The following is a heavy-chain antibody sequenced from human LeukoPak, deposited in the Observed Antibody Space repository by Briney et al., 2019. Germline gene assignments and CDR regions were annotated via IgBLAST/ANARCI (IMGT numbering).Heavy chain of an antibody. V-gene: IGHV3-23*01. CDR3: ATVLEWLSLGMDV. CDR2: ISGSGGGS. CDR1: GFTFSSHA. D-gene: IGHD3-3*01. J-gene: IGHJ6*02. Sequence: GGSLRLSCAASGFTFSSHAMSWVRQAPGKGLKWVSIISGSGGGSYYADSVKGRFTISRDNSKNTLYLQMNSLRADDAAVYYCATVLEWLSLGMDVWGQGTTVTVSS.